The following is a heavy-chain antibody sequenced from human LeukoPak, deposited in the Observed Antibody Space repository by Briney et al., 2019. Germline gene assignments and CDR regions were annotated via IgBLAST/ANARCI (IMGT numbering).Heavy chain of an antibody. D-gene: IGHD3-16*01. CDR1: GIPFTNF. V-gene: IGHV3-48*03. Sequence: PGGALRLSCVASGIPFTNFWVRQAPGKGLEWVSYLSSSGSTNYYADSVKGRFTISRDNAKNSLYLQMNSLRVEDTAVYYCARNWVPSGNSYYYGMDVWGQGTTVTVSS. J-gene: IGHJ6*02. CDR2: LSSSGSTN. CDR3: ARNWVPSGNSYYYGMDV.